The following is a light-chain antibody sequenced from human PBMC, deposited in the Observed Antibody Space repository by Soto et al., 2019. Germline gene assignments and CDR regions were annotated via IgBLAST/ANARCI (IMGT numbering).Light chain of an antibody. CDR2: DAS. V-gene: IGKV3-11*01. CDR1: QSVSSY. J-gene: IGKJ3*01. CDR3: QQRSNWRET. Sequence: EIVLTQSPATLSLSPGERATLSCRASQSVSSYLAWYQQKPGQAPRLLIYDASNRATGIPARFSGSGSGTDFTLTISSLEPEDFAVYYCQQRSNWRETFGPGTKVD.